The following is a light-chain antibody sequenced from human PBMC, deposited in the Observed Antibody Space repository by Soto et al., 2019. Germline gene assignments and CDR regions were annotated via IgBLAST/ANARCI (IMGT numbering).Light chain of an antibody. CDR2: EVS. J-gene: IGKJ1*01. CDR3: MQGAQLPRT. Sequence: DIGMTQTPLSLSVTPGQPASISCRSSQSLLHSNGKTSLYWFLQRPGQSPQLLISEVSNRFSGVPDRFSGSGSGTDFTLRISRVEAEDVGVYCCMQGAQLPRTFGQGTRVEIK. CDR1: QSLLHSNGKTS. V-gene: IGKV2-29*03.